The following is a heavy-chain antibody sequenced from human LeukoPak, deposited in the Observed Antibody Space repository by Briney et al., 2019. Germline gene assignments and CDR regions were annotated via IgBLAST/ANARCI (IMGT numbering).Heavy chain of an antibody. D-gene: IGHD3-3*01. Sequence: PSETLSLTCTVSGVSMSSYYWSWIRQPAGKGLAWVGRIYTSGSTNYNPSLNSRVTMSVDKSKNQFSLKLTSVTAADTAVYYCARDQGWVGVSVSFDRWGHGILVSVSS. CDR3: ARDQGWVGVSVSFDR. J-gene: IGHJ4*01. V-gene: IGHV4-4*07. CDR2: IYTSGST. CDR1: GVSMSSYY.